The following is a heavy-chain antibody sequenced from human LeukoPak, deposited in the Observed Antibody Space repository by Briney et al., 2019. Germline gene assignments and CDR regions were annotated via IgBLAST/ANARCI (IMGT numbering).Heavy chain of an antibody. J-gene: IGHJ3*02. CDR3: ARDTSPRIAEIYYDVFDI. CDR1: EYIFSDSV. Sequence: AGGSLRLSCAASEYIFSDSVMNWVRQAPGRGLEWVACITGSGTNTYYADSVKGRFTISRDKAKKSLFLQMNSLRVEDTAVYYCARDTSPRIAEIYYDVFDIWGQGTMVTVSS. CDR2: ITGSGTNT. D-gene: IGHD6-13*01. V-gene: IGHV3-48*03.